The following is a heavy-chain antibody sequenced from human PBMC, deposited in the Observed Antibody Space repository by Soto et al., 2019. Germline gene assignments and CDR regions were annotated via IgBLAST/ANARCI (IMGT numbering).Heavy chain of an antibody. Sequence: ASVKVSCKASGYTFTSYGISWVRQAPGRGLEWMGWISAYNGNTNYAQKLQGRVTMTTDTSTSTAYMELRSLRSDDTAVYYCARDKYYDFWSGYYNYYYYGMDVWGQGTTVTVSS. V-gene: IGHV1-18*01. J-gene: IGHJ6*02. CDR2: ISAYNGNT. CDR1: GYTFTSYG. D-gene: IGHD3-3*01. CDR3: ARDKYYDFWSGYYNYYYYGMDV.